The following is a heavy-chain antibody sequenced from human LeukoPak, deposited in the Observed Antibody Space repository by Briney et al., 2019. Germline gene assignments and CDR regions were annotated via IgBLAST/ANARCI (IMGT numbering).Heavy chain of an antibody. CDR3: ARDSPRLMATIDHFDY. V-gene: IGHV3-21*01. D-gene: IGHD5-24*01. J-gene: IGHJ4*02. CDR2: ISSSSSYI. CDR1: GFTFSSYS. Sequence: GGSLRLSCAASGFTFSSYSMNWVRQAPGKGLEWVSSISSSSSYIYYADSVKGRFTISRDNAKNSLYLQMNSLRAEDTAVYYCARDSPRLMATIDHFDYWGQGTLVTVSS.